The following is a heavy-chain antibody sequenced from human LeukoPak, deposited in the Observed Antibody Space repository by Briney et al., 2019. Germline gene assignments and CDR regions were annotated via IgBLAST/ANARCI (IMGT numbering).Heavy chain of an antibody. CDR2: ISYDGSDK. D-gene: IGHD1-26*01. CDR3: AKEVGTFTLDY. CDR1: GFSFSTYG. Sequence: AGSLRLSCAASGFSFSTYGMHWVRQAPAKGLEWVTVISYDGSDKYYADSVKGRFTISRDNSRNTLYLQMNSLRVEDTAVYYCAKEVGTFTLDYWGQGTLVTVSS. V-gene: IGHV3-30*18. J-gene: IGHJ4*02.